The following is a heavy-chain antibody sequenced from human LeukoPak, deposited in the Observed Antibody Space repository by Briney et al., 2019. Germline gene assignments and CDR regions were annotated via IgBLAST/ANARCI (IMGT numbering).Heavy chain of an antibody. V-gene: IGHV4-34*01. J-gene: IGHJ4*02. D-gene: IGHD3-22*01. CDR1: GGSFSGYY. CDR3: ARGPGIVVDMH. CDR2: INHSGST. Sequence: SETLSLTCAVYGGSFSGYYWSWIRQPPGKGLEWIGEINHSGSTNYNPSLKSRVTISVDTSKNQFSLKLSSVTAADTAVYYCARGPGIVVDMHWGQGTLVTVSS.